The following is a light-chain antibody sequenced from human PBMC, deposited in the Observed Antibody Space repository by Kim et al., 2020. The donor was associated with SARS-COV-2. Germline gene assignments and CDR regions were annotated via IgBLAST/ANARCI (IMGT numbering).Light chain of an antibody. Sequence: PGERATLSCRASETVGTYLGWYQHKPGQAPRLIIYGASNRATGVPNRFSGSGSGTDFTLSISNLESEDFAVYYCQQHRSWPPITFGQGTRLEIK. V-gene: IGKV3-11*01. CDR1: ETVGTY. CDR3: QQHRSWPPIT. J-gene: IGKJ5*01. CDR2: GAS.